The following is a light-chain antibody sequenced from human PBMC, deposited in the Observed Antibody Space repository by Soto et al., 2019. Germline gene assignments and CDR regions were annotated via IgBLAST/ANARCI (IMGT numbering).Light chain of an antibody. V-gene: IGKV1-5*01. Sequence: GDRGTITCRASQSIGRWLAWYQQKPGKAPKFLIYDASSLEPGVPSRFSGSGSGSEFTLTISSLQPDDFATYYCQQYDSSSPTFGQGTKVEVK. CDR2: DAS. CDR3: QQYDSSSPT. CDR1: QSIGRW. J-gene: IGKJ1*01.